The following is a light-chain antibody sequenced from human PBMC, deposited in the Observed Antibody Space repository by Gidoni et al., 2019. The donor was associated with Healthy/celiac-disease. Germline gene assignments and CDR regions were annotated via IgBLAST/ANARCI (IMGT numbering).Light chain of an antibody. J-gene: IGKJ1*01. CDR3: QQYYSYPPWT. CDR2: AAS. CDR1: QGISSY. V-gene: IGKV1-8*01. Sequence: ALRMTQSPSSFSASTGDRVTINCRASQGISSYLDLYQQKPGKAPKLLIYAASTLQSRVPSRFSGSGSGTDFTLTISCLQSEDFATYYCQQYYSYPPWTFGQGTKVEIK.